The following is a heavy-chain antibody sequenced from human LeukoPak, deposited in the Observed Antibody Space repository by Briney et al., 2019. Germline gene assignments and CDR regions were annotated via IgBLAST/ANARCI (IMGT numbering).Heavy chain of an antibody. V-gene: IGHV4-39*01. CDR2: IYYTGDT. CDR1: GGSISSSSSYY. Sequence: SETLSLTCTVSGGSISSSSSYYWGWIRQPPGKGLEWIGSIYYTGDTYYNSSLKSRVTISVDTSKNQFSLKLSSVTAADAALYYCARLRGYTDGDPGYWGQGSLVTVSS. J-gene: IGHJ4*02. CDR3: ARLRGYTDGDPGY. D-gene: IGHD5-12*01.